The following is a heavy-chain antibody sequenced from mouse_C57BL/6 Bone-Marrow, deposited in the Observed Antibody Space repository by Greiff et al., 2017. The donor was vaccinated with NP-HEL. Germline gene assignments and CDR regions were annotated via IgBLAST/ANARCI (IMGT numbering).Heavy chain of an antibody. J-gene: IGHJ2*01. Sequence: VQLQQSGPELVKPGASVKISCKASGYTFTDYYMNWVKQSHGKSLEWIGDINPNNGGTSYNQKFKGKATLTVDKSSSTAYMELRSLTSEDSAVYYCARHSAGTGYWGQGTTLTVSS. CDR3: ARHSAGTGY. V-gene: IGHV1-26*01. CDR1: GYTFTDYY. CDR2: INPNNGGT. D-gene: IGHD3-3*01.